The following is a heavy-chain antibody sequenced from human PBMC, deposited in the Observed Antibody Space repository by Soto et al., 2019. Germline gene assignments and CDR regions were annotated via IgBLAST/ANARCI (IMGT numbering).Heavy chain of an antibody. CDR2: ISYDGSNK. CDR1: GFTFSSYA. Sequence: QVQLVESGGGVVQPGRSLRLSCAASGFTFSSYAMHWVRQAPCKGLEWVAVISYDGSNKYYADSVKGRFTNYRDNSKNTLYLQMNTLRAEDTAVYYCASVLPPDFDYWGQGTLVTVSS. CDR3: ASVLPPDFDY. J-gene: IGHJ4*02. V-gene: IGHV3-30-3*01.